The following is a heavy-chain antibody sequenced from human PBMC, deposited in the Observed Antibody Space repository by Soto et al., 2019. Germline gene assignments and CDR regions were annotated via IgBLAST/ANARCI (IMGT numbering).Heavy chain of an antibody. V-gene: IGHV4-38-2*02. J-gene: IGHJ4*02. CDR1: GYSISSGYY. Sequence: LSLTCAVSGYSISSGYYWGWIRQPPGKGLEWIGSVYHSGSTYYNPSLKSRVTISVDTSKNQFSLKLSSVTAADTAVYYCARDYCSSTSCYTGYWGQGNMVTVSS. CDR3: ARDYCSSTSCYTGY. CDR2: VYHSGST. D-gene: IGHD2-2*02.